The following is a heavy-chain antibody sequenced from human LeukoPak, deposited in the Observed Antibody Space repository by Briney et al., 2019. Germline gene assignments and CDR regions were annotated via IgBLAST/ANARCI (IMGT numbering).Heavy chain of an antibody. Sequence: PGGSLRLSCAASGFTFSSHWMHWVRQAPGEGLVWVSRIKSDGSSTDYADSVKGRSTISRDNAKNTLHLQMNSLRAEDTAVYFCARVGGYNSYFDYWGQGALVTVSS. CDR3: ARVGGYNSYFDY. CDR1: GFTFSSHW. J-gene: IGHJ4*02. CDR2: IKSDGSST. D-gene: IGHD5-24*01. V-gene: IGHV3-74*01.